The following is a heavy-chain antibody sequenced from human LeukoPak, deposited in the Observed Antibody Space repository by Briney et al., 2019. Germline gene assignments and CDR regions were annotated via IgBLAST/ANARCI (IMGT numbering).Heavy chain of an antibody. CDR3: ARDRIRYYDY. J-gene: IGHJ4*02. V-gene: IGHV4-39*07. CDR2: IYYSGST. Sequence: SETLSLTCTVSGGYISSSSYYWGWIRQPPGKGLEWIGSIYYSGSTYYNPSLKSRVTISVDTSKNQFSLKLSSVTAADTAVYYCARDRIRYYDYWGQGTLVTVSS. CDR1: GGYISSSSYY. D-gene: IGHD3-10*01.